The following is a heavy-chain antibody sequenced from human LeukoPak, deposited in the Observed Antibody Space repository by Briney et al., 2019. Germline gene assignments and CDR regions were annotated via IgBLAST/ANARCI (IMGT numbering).Heavy chain of an antibody. CDR2: IYSGGST. D-gene: IGHD3-22*01. CDR1: GFTVSTNY. V-gene: IGHV3-66*02. Sequence: GGSLSLSCAASGFTVSTNYMTWVRQPPGKGLEWVSVIYSGGSTYYADSLKGRFTISRDNSKNTLYLQMNSLKAEDAAVYYCARDPNTSGPSDYWGQGTLVTVSS. CDR3: ARDPNTSGPSDY. J-gene: IGHJ4*02.